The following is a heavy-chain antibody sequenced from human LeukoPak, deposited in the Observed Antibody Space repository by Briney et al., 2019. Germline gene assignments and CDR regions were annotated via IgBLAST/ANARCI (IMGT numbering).Heavy chain of an antibody. Sequence: MTSETLSLTCTVSGYSISSGYYWGWIRQPPGKGLEWIGSIYHSGSTYYNPSLKSRVTISVDTSKNQFSLKLSSVTAADTAVYYCASELVDEYFQHWGQGTLVTVSS. V-gene: IGHV4-38-2*02. D-gene: IGHD1-26*01. CDR3: ASELVDEYFQH. CDR1: GYSISSGYY. J-gene: IGHJ1*01. CDR2: IYHSGST.